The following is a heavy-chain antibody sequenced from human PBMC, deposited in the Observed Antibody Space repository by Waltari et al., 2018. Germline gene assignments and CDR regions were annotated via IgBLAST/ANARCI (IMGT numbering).Heavy chain of an antibody. CDR3: ARSNTGWIFDY. CDR1: GYSRA. Sequence: QVQLVQSGPEVKKPGASVKVSCKVSGYSRAIHWVRQAPGQRLEWMGWILDGNVKTEYSQKFRCRLPFRRETSASTDYMELSSLSSEDTAVYYCARSNTGWIFDYWGQGTLVTVSS. J-gene: IGHJ4*02. CDR2: ILDGNVKT. D-gene: IGHD6-19*01. V-gene: IGHV1-3*01.